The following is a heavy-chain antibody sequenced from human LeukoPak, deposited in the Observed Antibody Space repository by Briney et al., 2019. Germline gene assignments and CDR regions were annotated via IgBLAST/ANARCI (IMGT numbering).Heavy chain of an antibody. CDR1: GFTFSSCA. J-gene: IGHJ4*02. CDR3: ANPPYPRNYGDYPMPDY. D-gene: IGHD4-17*01. CDR2: ISGSGGST. Sequence: GGTLRLSCAASGFTFSSCAMSWVRQAPGKGLEWVSAISGSGGSTYYADSVKGRFTISRDNSKNTLYLQMNSLRAEDTAVYYCANPPYPRNYGDYPMPDYWGQGTLVTVSS. V-gene: IGHV3-23*01.